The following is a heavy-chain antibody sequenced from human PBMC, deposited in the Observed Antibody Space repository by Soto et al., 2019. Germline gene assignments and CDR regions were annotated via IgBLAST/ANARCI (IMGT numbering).Heavy chain of an antibody. Sequence: QVQLVQSGAEMKKPGASVKVSCEASGYTFTDYYIHWVRQAPGQGLEWMGWINPNGGGTKYAQKFHGRVTMTRDTSINTAYMELTRLTSDDTSVYYCARAVHTMIQGVRFRVDQWGQGTLVTVSS. CDR2: INPNGGGT. D-gene: IGHD3-10*01. V-gene: IGHV1-2*02. J-gene: IGHJ4*02. CDR1: GYTFTDYY. CDR3: ARAVHTMIQGVRFRVDQ.